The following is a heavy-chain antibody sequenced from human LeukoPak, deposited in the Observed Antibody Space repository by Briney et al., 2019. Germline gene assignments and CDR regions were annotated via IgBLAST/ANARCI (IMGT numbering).Heavy chain of an antibody. CDR1: GFTFSNAW. CDR3: ARDAIAVAGTGIDY. CDR2: ISSSGSTI. D-gene: IGHD6-19*01. V-gene: IGHV3-11*01. J-gene: IGHJ4*02. Sequence: SGGSLRLSCAASGFTFSNAWMSWVRQAPGKGLEWVSYISSSGSTIYYADSVKGRFTISRDNAKNSLYLQMNSLRAEDTAVYYCARDAIAVAGTGIDYWGQGTLVTVSS.